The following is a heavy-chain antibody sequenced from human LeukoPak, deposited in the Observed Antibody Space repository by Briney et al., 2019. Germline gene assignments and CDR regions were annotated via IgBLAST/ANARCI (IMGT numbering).Heavy chain of an antibody. CDR1: GGSFSGYY. Sequence: SETLSLTCAVYGGSFSGYYWSWIRQPPGKGLEWFGEINHSGSTNYNPSLKSRVTISVDTSKNQFSLKLSSVTAADTAVYYCALTYYDFWSGYPNWLDPWGQGTLVTVSS. J-gene: IGHJ5*02. CDR3: ALTYYDFWSGYPNWLDP. D-gene: IGHD3-3*01. V-gene: IGHV4-34*01. CDR2: INHSGST.